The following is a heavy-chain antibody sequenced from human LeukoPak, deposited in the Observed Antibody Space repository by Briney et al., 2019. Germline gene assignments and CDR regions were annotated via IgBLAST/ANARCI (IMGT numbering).Heavy chain of an antibody. D-gene: IGHD1-26*01. V-gene: IGHV4-39*01. Sequence: PSETLSLTCAVSGGSISSSSYYWGWIRQPPGKRLEWIGSIYYSGSTYYNPSLKSRVTISLDTSKNQFSLKLSSVTAADTAVYYCASFEHSGSYYYYYYGMDVWGQGTTVTVSS. CDR3: ASFEHSGSYYYYYYGMDV. CDR1: GGSISSSSYY. CDR2: IYYSGST. J-gene: IGHJ6*02.